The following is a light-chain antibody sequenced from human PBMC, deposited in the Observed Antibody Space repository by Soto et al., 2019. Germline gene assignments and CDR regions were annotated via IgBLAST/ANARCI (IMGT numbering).Light chain of an antibody. CDR1: QSIGRR. J-gene: IGKJ1*01. CDR3: QQYDTNPKT. V-gene: IGKV1-5*01. CDR2: DAS. Sequence: MKQSPSTLSASVGDRATITCRASQSIGRRLAWYQQKPGKAPKLLIYDASSLESGVPSRFSGSGSGTDFTLTISGLQPDDFATYYCQQYDTNPKTFCQGT.